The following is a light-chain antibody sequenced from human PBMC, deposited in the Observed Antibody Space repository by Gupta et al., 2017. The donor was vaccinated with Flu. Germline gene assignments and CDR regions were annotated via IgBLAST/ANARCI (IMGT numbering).Light chain of an antibody. V-gene: IGLV2-14*01. Sequence: SALTQPASVSGSPGQSITISCPGTSRDVGAYNYVAWYQQHPGKAPKLIIYEVTNRPSGLSNRFSCAKSGNTASLTISGLQAEDEAHYYCAASTTSSTLVFGGGTKLTVL. CDR3: AASTTSSTLV. CDR2: EVT. J-gene: IGLJ3*02. CDR1: SRDVGAYNY.